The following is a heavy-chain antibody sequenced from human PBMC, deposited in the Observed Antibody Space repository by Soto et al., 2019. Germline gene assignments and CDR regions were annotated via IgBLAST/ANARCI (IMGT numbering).Heavy chain of an antibody. D-gene: IGHD6-6*01. J-gene: IGHJ2*01. CDR1: GFTFSGSA. CDR2: ISGKTHSYAT. Sequence: EVQQVESGGGLVQPGGSLKLSCAASGFTFSGSAMHWVRQASGKGLEWVGRISGKTHSYATAYAASVKGRFNISRGDSNNMPHRLLNRQNTEVPVVYYCTTSSGLAARLHDAYWYFDLWGRGTLVTVSS. CDR3: TTSSGLAARLHDAYWYFDL. V-gene: IGHV3-73*01.